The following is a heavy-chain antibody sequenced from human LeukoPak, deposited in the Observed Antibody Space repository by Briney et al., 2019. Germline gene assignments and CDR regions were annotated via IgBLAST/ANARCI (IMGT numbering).Heavy chain of an antibody. Sequence: GGSLRLSCVASGFTFSNYWMNWVRQAPGERPEWVANIKEDGSEKYYVDSVKGRFAISRDNAKNSLYLQMNSLRAEDTAVYYCATGRTKKYWGQGTLVTVSS. D-gene: IGHD2-8*01. V-gene: IGHV3-7*01. CDR1: GFTFSNYW. CDR3: ATGRTKKY. CDR2: IKEDGSEK. J-gene: IGHJ4*02.